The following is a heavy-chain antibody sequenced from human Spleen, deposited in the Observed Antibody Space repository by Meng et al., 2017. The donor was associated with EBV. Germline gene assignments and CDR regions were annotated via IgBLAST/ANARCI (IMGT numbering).Heavy chain of an antibody. J-gene: IGHJ4*02. CDR2: INSDGNVI. Sequence: EVQVMESGGGLVQPGGSLRLSCADSGFTLSSYWVPWVRQAPGKGLVWVSRINSDGNVITYADSVKGRFTISRDNAKNTVYLQMNNVRVEDTAVYYCAKDCFGAKDSWGQGTLVTVSS. CDR3: AKDCFGAKDS. CDR1: GFTLSSYW. D-gene: IGHD1-26*01. V-gene: IGHV3-74*01.